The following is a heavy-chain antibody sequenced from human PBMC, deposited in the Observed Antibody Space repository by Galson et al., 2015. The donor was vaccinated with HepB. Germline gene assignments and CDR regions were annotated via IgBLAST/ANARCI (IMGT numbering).Heavy chain of an antibody. CDR1: GYSFSSNW. V-gene: IGHV5-51*01. CDR2: IYPGDSDT. Sequence: QSGAEVKKPGESLKISCKGSGYSFSSNWIGWVRQMTGKGLEWMGIIYPGDSDTKYSPSFQGQVTISADKSINTAYLQWSSLKASDTAMYYCARNSPLGGFFDFWGQGTLVTVSS. J-gene: IGHJ4*02. CDR3: ARNSPLGGFFDF. D-gene: IGHD3-16*01.